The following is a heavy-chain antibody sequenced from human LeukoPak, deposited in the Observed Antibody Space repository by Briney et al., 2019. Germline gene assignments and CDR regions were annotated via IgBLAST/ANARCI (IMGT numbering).Heavy chain of an antibody. CDR3: ARGRGYSNFDY. Sequence: PGGSLRLSCAASGFGFSNYWMSSVRQAPGKGLEWVANMNEDGSEKNYVDSVKGRFTISRDNAQDSLYLQMNSLRAEDTAVYYCARGRGYSNFDYWGQGTLLTVSS. CDR2: MNEDGSEK. J-gene: IGHJ4*02. D-gene: IGHD4-11*01. V-gene: IGHV3-7*01. CDR1: GFGFSNYW.